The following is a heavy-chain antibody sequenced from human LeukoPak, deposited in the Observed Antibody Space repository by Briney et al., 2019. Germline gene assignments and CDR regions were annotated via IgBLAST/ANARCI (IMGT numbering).Heavy chain of an antibody. CDR3: ARDPNPPGGDCFCPETDY. J-gene: IGHJ4*02. CDR2: ISYGGSNK. CDR1: GFTFSSYA. D-gene: IGHD2-21*02. Sequence: PGGSLRLSCAASGFTFSSYAMHWVRQAPGKGLEWVAVISYGGSNKYYADSVKGRFTISRDNSKNTLYLQMNSLRAEDTAVYYCARDPNPPGGDCFCPETDYWGQGTLVTVSS. V-gene: IGHV3-30-3*01.